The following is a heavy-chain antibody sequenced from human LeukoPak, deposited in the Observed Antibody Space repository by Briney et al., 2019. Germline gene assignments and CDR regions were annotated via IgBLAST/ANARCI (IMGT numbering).Heavy chain of an antibody. J-gene: IGHJ4*02. CDR2: VSWNSGRI. V-gene: IGHV3-9*01. Sequence: GGSLRLSCAASGFSFDDYAMHWVRQVPGKGLEWVSGVSWNSGRIGYADSVKGRFTISRDNAKKSLFLQMNSLRAEDTALYYCARDPYYSSSSPYFDYWGQGVLVTVSS. CDR1: GFSFDDYA. CDR3: ARDPYYSSSSPYFDY. D-gene: IGHD6-6*01.